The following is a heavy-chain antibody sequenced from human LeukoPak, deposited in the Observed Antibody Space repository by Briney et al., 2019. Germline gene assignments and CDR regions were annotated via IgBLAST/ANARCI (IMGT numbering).Heavy chain of an antibody. CDR3: VRDVEL. D-gene: IGHD1-1*01. Sequence: PGGSLRLSCAASGFTFSSYWMSWVRQAPGKGLEWAASIKQDGSEKHPVDSVKGRFTISRDNAKNSVFLEMSSLRVEDTAVYYCVRDVELWGQGTLVTVSS. CDR1: GFTFSSYW. V-gene: IGHV3-7*01. CDR2: IKQDGSEK. J-gene: IGHJ4*02.